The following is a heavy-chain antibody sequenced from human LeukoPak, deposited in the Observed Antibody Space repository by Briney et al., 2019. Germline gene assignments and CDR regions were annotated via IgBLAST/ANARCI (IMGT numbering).Heavy chain of an antibody. D-gene: IGHD2-21*01. CDR2: INRDGTEK. J-gene: IGHJ4*02. CDR1: GFNFSDSR. CDR3: VRGDWYFES. Sequence: GGSLRLSCATSGFNFSDSRMTWVRQAPGKGLQWVANINRDGTEKHFLDSVEGRFTISRDNAKKSLYLPMNSLRPQDTAVYFCVRGDWYFESWGQGTLVTVSS. V-gene: IGHV3-7*04.